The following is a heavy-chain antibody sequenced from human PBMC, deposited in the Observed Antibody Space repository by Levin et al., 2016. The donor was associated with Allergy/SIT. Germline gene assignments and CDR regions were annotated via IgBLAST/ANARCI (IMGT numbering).Heavy chain of an antibody. CDR2: ITSDGSYK. Sequence: GESLKISCVASTFNFRNSWMSWVRQAPGKGLEWVAIITSDGSYKAYGDSVKGRFSVSRDNSKNTLYLEMNNLRVEDTAVYYCAKGGDYDIWGQGTMVTVSS. V-gene: IGHV3-30*02. D-gene: IGHD3-16*01. CDR1: TFNFRNSW. J-gene: IGHJ3*02. CDR3: AKGGDYDI.